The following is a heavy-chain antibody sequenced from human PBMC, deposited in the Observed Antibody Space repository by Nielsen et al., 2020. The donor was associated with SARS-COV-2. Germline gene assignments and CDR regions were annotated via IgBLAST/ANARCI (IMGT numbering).Heavy chain of an antibody. Sequence: SETLSLTCTVSGGSISSSSYYWGWIRQPPGKGLEWIGSIYYSGSTNYNPSLKSRVTISVDTSKNQFSLKLSSVTAADTAVYYCARYVAGTSEYFQHWGQGTLVTVSS. J-gene: IGHJ1*01. V-gene: IGHV4-39*07. D-gene: IGHD6-19*01. CDR2: IYYSGST. CDR1: GGSISSSSYY. CDR3: ARYVAGTSEYFQH.